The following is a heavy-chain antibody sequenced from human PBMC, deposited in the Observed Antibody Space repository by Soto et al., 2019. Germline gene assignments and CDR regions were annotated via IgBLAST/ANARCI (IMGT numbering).Heavy chain of an antibody. Sequence: QVQLVESGGGVVQPGRSLRLSCAASGFTFSSYGMHWVRQAPGKGLEWVAVISYDGINKYYADSVKGRFTISRDNSKYTLDLQMNSLRAEHTAVYYCAKSVYNWNDGFFGYWGQGTLVTVSS. CDR1: GFTFSSYG. CDR3: AKSVYNWNDGFFGY. J-gene: IGHJ4*02. D-gene: IGHD1-1*01. V-gene: IGHV3-30*18. CDR2: ISYDGINK.